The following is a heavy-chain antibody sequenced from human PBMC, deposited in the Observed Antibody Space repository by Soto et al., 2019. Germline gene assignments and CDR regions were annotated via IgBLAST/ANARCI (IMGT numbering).Heavy chain of an antibody. J-gene: IGHJ4*02. CDR1: GYSFSSYW. CDR2: IDPSDSYT. Sequence: GESLKISCKGSGYSFSSYWISWVRQMPGKGLEWMGRIDPSDSYTNYSPSFQGHVTISADKSISTAYLQWSSLKASDTAMYYCASRPRYSSSGSFDYWGQGTLVTVSS. D-gene: IGHD6-6*01. V-gene: IGHV5-10-1*01. CDR3: ASRPRYSSSGSFDY.